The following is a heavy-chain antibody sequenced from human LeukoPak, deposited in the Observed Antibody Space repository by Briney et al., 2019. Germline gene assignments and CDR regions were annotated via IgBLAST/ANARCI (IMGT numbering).Heavy chain of an antibody. D-gene: IGHD1-26*01. J-gene: IGHJ3*02. CDR1: GFTFSSYS. Sequence: PGGSLRLSCAASGFTFSSYSMNWVRQAPGKGLEWVSYISSSSSTIYYADSVKGRFTISRDNAQNSLYLQMISLRAEDTAVYYCARDHIVGATTYAFDIWGQGTMVTVSS. CDR2: ISSSSSTI. V-gene: IGHV3-48*01. CDR3: ARDHIVGATTYAFDI.